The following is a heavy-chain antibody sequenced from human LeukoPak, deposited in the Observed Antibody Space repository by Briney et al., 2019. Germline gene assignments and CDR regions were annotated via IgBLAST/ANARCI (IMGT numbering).Heavy chain of an antibody. CDR1: GYTFTGYY. J-gene: IGHJ3*02. D-gene: IGHD5-12*01. CDR2: INPNSGGT. Sequence: ASVKVSCKASGYTFTGYYMHWVRQAPGQGLEWMGWINPNSGGTSYAQKFQGRVTMTRDTSISTAYMELSRLRSDDTAVYYCARAGYSGYPPQDDAFDIWGQGTMVTVSS. V-gene: IGHV1-2*02. CDR3: ARAGYSGYPPQDDAFDI.